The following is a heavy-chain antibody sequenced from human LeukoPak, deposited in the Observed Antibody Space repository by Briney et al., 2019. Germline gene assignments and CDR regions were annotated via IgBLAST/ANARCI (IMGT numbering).Heavy chain of an antibody. CDR2: ISGSGGST. CDR1: GFTFSSYG. CDR3: VKVAPSDYYDTTGYWGDH. V-gene: IGHV3-23*01. J-gene: IGHJ4*02. D-gene: IGHD3-22*01. Sequence: PGGSLRLSCAASGFTFSSYGMSWVRQAPGKGLEWASAISGSGGSTYYADSVKGRFTISRDNSKNTLYLQMNSLRAEDTAVYYCVKVAPSDYYDTTGYWGDHWGQGTLVTVSS.